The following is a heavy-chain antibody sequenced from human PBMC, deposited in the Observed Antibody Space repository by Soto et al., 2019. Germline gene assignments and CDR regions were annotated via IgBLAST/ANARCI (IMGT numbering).Heavy chain of an antibody. J-gene: IGHJ4*02. CDR3: ARDAIATSYYLDY. CDR1: GFTFSSYA. CDR2: ISYDGSNK. D-gene: IGHD6-13*01. V-gene: IGHV3-30-3*01. Sequence: PGGSLRLSCAASGFTFSSYAMHWVRQAPGKGLEWVAVISYDGSNKYYADSVKGRFTISRDNSKNTLYLQMNSLRAEDTAVYYCARDAIATSYYLDYWGQGTLVTVSS.